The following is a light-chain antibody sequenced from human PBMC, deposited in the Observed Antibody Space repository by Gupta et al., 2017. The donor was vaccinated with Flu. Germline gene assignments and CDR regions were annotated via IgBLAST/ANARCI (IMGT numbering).Light chain of an antibody. CDR1: HNINNW. Sequence: DMLMTQSPSTLSASVGDRVTITCRASHNINNWLAWYQQKPGKAPKVLIYEASSLESGVPSRFSGSGSGTEFSLTISSLQPDDFATYYCQQYNTYSITFGQGTRLDIK. J-gene: IGKJ5*01. CDR2: EAS. CDR3: QQYNTYSIT. V-gene: IGKV1-5*03.